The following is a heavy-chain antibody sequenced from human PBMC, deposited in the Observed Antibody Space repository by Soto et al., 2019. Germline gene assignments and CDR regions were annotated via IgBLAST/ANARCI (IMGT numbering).Heavy chain of an antibody. Sequence: ASVKVSCKASGGTFSSYTISWVRQAPGQGLEWMGRIIPILGIANYAQKFQGRVTITTDKSTSTAYMELSSLRSEDTAVYYCARGRYYDFWSGSPNYYYYYMDVWGKGTTVTVSS. V-gene: IGHV1-69*02. J-gene: IGHJ6*03. D-gene: IGHD3-3*01. CDR3: ARGRYYDFWSGSPNYYYYYMDV. CDR1: GGTFSSYT. CDR2: IIPILGIA.